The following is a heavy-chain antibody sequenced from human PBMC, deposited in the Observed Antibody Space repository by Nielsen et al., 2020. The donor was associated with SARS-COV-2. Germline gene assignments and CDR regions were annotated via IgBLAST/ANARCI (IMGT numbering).Heavy chain of an antibody. CDR2: ISYDGSNK. J-gene: IGHJ5*02. V-gene: IGHV3-30*18. CDR3: AKDSATGYYDSSGHNWFDP. Sequence: GGSLRLSCAASGSTFSSYGMHWVRQAPGKGLEWVAVISYDGSNKYYADSVKGRFTISRDNSKNTLYLQMNSLRAEDTAVYYCAKDSATGYYDSSGHNWFDPWGQGTLVTVSS. D-gene: IGHD3-22*01. CDR1: GSTFSSYG.